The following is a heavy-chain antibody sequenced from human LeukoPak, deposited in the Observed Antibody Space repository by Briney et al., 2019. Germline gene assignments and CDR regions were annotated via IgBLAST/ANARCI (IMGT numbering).Heavy chain of an antibody. J-gene: IGHJ3*02. CDR3: ASYSGTYSAFEI. Sequence: SETLSLTCVVSGGSISSTSYYWGWIRQPPGKGLEWIGSIYYSGSTYYSPSLKSRVTISVDTSKNQFSLKLSSVTAADTAVYYCASYSGTYSAFEIWGQGTPVTVSS. CDR2: IYYSGST. D-gene: IGHD1-26*01. V-gene: IGHV4-39*07. CDR1: GGSISSTSYY.